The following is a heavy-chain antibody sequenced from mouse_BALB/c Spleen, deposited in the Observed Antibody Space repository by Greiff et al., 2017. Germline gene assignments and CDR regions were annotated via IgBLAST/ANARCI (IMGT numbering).Heavy chain of an antibody. V-gene: IGHV5-17*02. CDR1: GFTFSSFG. D-gene: IGHD2-12*01. CDR2: ISSGSSTI. Sequence: EVQVVESGGGLVQPGGSRKLSCAASGFTFSSFGMHWVRQAPEKGLEWVAYISSGSSTIYYADTVKGRFTISRDNPKNTLFLQMTSLRSEDTAMYYCARRGDNYEGTWFAYWGQGTLVTVSA. J-gene: IGHJ3*01. CDR3: ARRGDNYEGTWFAY.